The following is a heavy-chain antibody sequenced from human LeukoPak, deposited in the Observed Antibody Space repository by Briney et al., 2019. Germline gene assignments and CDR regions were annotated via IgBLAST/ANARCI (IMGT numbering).Heavy chain of an antibody. CDR3: ARRPSGSYYELDY. D-gene: IGHD1-26*01. V-gene: IGHV4-34*01. CDR1: GGSFSSYY. CDR2: INHSGST. J-gene: IGHJ4*02. Sequence: SETLSLTCGVYGGSFSSYYWNWIRQPPGKGLEWIGEINHSGSTNYNPSLKSRVTISVDTSKNQFSLKLSSVTAADTAVYYCARRPSGSYYELDYWGQGTLVAVSS.